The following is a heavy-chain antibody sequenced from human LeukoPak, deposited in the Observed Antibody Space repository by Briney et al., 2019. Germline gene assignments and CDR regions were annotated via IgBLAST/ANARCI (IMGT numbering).Heavy chain of an antibody. V-gene: IGHV3-66*02. CDR1: GFIVSSNY. CDR2: IYSGGST. J-gene: IGHJ4*02. Sequence: GGSLRLSCAASGFIVSSNYMSWVRQAPAKGLEWVSDIYSGGSTYYADSVKGRFSISRDNSKNTLYLQMNGLRAEDTAVYYCARDGQRSGYYLQFDYWPQGTLLPVSS. D-gene: IGHD3-22*01. CDR3: ARDGQRSGYYLQFDY.